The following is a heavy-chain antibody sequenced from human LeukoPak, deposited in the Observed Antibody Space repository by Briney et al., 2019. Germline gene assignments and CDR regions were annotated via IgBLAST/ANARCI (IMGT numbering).Heavy chain of an antibody. D-gene: IGHD1-7*01. CDR1: RFTVSSNY. CDR2: IYSGGNT. Sequence: GGSLRLSCEVSRFTVSSNYMSWVRQAPGKGLEWVSVIYSGGNTYYADSVKGRFTISRDNSKNTVYLQMNSLRVEDTAVYYCARDDISTTVDYWGQGTLVTVSS. CDR3: ARDDISTTVDY. V-gene: IGHV3-66*01. J-gene: IGHJ4*02.